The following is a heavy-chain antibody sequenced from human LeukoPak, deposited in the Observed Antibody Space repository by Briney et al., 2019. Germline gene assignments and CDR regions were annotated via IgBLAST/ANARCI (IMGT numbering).Heavy chain of an antibody. V-gene: IGHV4-61*02. Sequence: SQTLSLTCTVSGGSISSGSYYWSWIRQPAGKGLEWIGRISSSGSTNYNPSLKSRVTISVDTSKNQFSLKLSSVTAPDTPVYFCARGPYSYDSSGAFDIWGQGTMVTVSS. CDR2: ISSSGST. CDR1: GGSISSGSYY. J-gene: IGHJ3*02. D-gene: IGHD3-22*01. CDR3: ARGPYSYDSSGAFDI.